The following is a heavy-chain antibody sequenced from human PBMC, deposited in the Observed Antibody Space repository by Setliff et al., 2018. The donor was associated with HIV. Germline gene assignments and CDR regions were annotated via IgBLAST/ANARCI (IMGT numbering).Heavy chain of an antibody. J-gene: IGHJ4*02. D-gene: IGHD3-10*01. Sequence: ETLSLPCTVSGGSINNYYWSWIRQPPGKGLEWIGYIYPNGSPDYPSGNTVYNPSFRSRVTLSLDTSKNQLSLKLTSVTAADAAVYYCTGDYNSGSYRFDYWGQGTPVTVSS. V-gene: IGHV4-4*08. CDR3: TGDYNSGSYRFDY. CDR1: GGSINNYY. CDR2: IYPNGSPDYPSGNT.